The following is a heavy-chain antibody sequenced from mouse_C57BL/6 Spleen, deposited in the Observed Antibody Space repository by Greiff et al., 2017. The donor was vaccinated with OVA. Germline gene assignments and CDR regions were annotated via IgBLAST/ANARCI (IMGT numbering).Heavy chain of an antibody. D-gene: IGHD2-4*01. CDR2: IHPYSGST. V-gene: IGHV1-64*01. Sequence: QVQLQQPGAELVKPGASVKLSCKASGYTFTSYWMHWVKQRPGQGLEWIGMIHPYSGSTNYNEKFKSKATLTVDKSSSTAYMLLSSLTSEDSAVYSCAREDDYDRVWFAYWGQGTLVTVSA. CDR1: GYTFTSYW. CDR3: AREDDYDRVWFAY. J-gene: IGHJ3*01.